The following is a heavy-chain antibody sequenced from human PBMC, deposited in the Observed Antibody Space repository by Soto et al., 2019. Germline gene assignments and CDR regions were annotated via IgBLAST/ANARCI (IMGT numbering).Heavy chain of an antibody. D-gene: IGHD3-3*01. CDR2: ISYDGSNK. CDR3: AKGTIFGVVYNYGMDV. V-gene: IGHV3-30*18. Sequence: QVQLVESGGGVVQPGRSLRLSCAASGFTFSSYGMHWVRQAPGKGLEWVAVISYDGSNKYYADSVKGRLTISRDNSKNTLYLQMNSLRAEDTAVYYCAKGTIFGVVYNYGMDVWGQGTTVTVSS. CDR1: GFTFSSYG. J-gene: IGHJ6*02.